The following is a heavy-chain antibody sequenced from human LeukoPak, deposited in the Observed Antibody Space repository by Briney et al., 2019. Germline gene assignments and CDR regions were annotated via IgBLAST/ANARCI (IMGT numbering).Heavy chain of an antibody. CDR3: AKDTGSPADAITMEDNAFDI. V-gene: IGHV3-9*01. CDR1: GFIFDDHG. Sequence: PGRSLRLSCAASGFIFDDHGMHWVRQAPGKGLEWVSGIGWSSGIIGYADSVKGRFTISRDNAKNSLDLQMESLRAEDTAVYYCAKDTGSPADAITMEDNAFDIWGQGTMVTVSS. J-gene: IGHJ3*02. CDR2: IGWSSGII. D-gene: IGHD3-3*01.